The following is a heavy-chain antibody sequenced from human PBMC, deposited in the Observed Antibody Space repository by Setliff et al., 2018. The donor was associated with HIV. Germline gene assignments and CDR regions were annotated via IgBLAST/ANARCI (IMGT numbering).Heavy chain of an antibody. CDR2: ISTSGGA. CDR3: ARHSPSDY. CDR1: AASISSYY. V-gene: IGHV4-4*09. Sequence: SETLSLTCTVSAASISSYYWTWIRQPPGKGLEWIGYISTSGGATYNPSFKSRVTISVDTSKNHFSLKLNSVTAADTAVYYCARHSPSDYWGQGTLVTVSS. J-gene: IGHJ4*02.